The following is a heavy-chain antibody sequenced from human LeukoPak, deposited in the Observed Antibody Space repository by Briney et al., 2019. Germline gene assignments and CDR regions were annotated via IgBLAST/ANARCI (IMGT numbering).Heavy chain of an antibody. J-gene: IGHJ4*02. CDR1: GGSFSGYY. CDR2: INHSGSN. Sequence: KPSETLSLTCAVYGGSFSGYYWSWIRQPPGKGLEWIAEINHSGSNNYNPTLKSRVTISVDTSKNHFSLTLSSVTAADTAVYYCARGQKYRNGYAVTELGSGYFDYWGQGTLVTVSS. V-gene: IGHV4-34*01. CDR3: ARGQKYRNGYAVTELGSGYFDY. D-gene: IGHD5-18*01.